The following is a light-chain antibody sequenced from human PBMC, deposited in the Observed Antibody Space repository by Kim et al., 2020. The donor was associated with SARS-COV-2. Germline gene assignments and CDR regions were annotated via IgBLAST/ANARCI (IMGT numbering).Light chain of an antibody. CDR2: AAS. CDR1: QGIAHY. J-gene: IGKJ1*01. CDR3: QKYNSARWT. V-gene: IGKV1-27*01. Sequence: ASVGDRVTIHCRASQGIAHYLAWYQQKPGKVPKLLIYAASAWQAGVPARFSGSGSGTEFTLTISSLQSEDVATYYCQKYNSARWTFGQGTKVDIK.